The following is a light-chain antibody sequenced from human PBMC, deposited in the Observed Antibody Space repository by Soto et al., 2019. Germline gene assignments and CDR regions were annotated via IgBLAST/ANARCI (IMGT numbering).Light chain of an antibody. Sequence: QSVLTQPACVSGSLGQSITISCTGTSSDVGAYNFVSWHQQHPGKAPKLMIYNVYDRPSGISYRFSGSKSGNTASLTISGLQGEDEADYYCSAYTVSRTYVFGTWTKVTVL. CDR1: SSDVGAYNF. V-gene: IGLV2-14*03. CDR3: SAYTVSRTYV. CDR2: NVY. J-gene: IGLJ1*01.